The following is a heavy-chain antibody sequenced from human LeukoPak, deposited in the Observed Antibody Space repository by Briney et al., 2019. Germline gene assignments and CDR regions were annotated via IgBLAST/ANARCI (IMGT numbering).Heavy chain of an antibody. J-gene: IGHJ4*02. CDR1: GGSFSGYY. CDR2: INHSGST. CDR3: ARKWFGELTPDPNFDY. V-gene: IGHV4-34*01. D-gene: IGHD3-10*01. Sequence: SETLSLTCAVYGGSFSGYYWSWIRQPPGKGLEWIGEINHSGSTNYNLSLKSRVTISVDTSKNQFSLKLSSVTAADTAVYYCARKWFGELTPDPNFDYWGQGTLVTVSS.